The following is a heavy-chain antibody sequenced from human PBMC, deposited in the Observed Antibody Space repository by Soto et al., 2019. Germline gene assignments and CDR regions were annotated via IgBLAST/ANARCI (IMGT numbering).Heavy chain of an antibody. CDR3: ARGFFAISFPYGMDV. D-gene: IGHD3-3*01. J-gene: IGHJ6*02. Sequence: QVQLVQSGAEVKKPGASVKVSCKASGYTFTSYAMHWVRQAPGQRLEWMGWINAGNGNTKYSQKFQGRVTITRDTSASTAYMELSSLRHEDTAVYYCARGFFAISFPYGMDVWGQGTTVTVSS. V-gene: IGHV1-3*01. CDR2: INAGNGNT. CDR1: GYTFTSYA.